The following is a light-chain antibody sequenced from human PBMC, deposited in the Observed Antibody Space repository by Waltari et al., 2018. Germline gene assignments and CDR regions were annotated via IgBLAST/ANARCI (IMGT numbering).Light chain of an antibody. CDR2: STN. V-gene: IGLV1-44*01. Sequence: QSVLPQPPSASGTPGPRVTLSCSGSSSNIRSNSFTWYPHLPGTAPKPLMFSTNQRPSGVPDRFSGSKSGTSASLAISGLQSEDEADYYCAAWDDSLNGWVFGGGTKVTVL. CDR1: SSNIRSNS. CDR3: AAWDDSLNGWV. J-gene: IGLJ3*02.